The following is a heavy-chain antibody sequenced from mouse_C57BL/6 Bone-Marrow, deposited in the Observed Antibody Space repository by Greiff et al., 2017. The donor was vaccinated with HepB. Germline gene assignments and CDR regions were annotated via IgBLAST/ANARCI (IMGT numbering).Heavy chain of an antibody. Sequence: QVHVKQSGAELVKPGASVKLSCKASGYTFTEYTIHWVKQRSGQGLEWIGWFYPGSGSIKYNEKFKDKATLTADKSSSTVYMELSRLTSEDSAVYFCARHEEGGYYDPRLGYWGQGTTLTVSS. D-gene: IGHD2-4*01. V-gene: IGHV1-62-2*01. J-gene: IGHJ2*01. CDR1: GYTFTEYT. CDR2: FYPGSGSI. CDR3: ARHEEGGYYDPRLGY.